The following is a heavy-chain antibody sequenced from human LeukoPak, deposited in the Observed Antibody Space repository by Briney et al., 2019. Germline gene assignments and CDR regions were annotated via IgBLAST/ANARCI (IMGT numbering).Heavy chain of an antibody. J-gene: IGHJ2*01. CDR3: ARRPLTGEAYFDL. CDR2: IYYSGST. Sequence: SETLSLTCTVSGGSISSYYWSWIRQPPGKGLEWIGYIYYSGSTNYNPSLKSRVTISVDTSKNQFSLKLSSVTAADTAVYYCARRPLTGEAYFDLWGRGTLVTVSS. CDR1: GGSISSYY. D-gene: IGHD7-27*01. V-gene: IGHV4-59*08.